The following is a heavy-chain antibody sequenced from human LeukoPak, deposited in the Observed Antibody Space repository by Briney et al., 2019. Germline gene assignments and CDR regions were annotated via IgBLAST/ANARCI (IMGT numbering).Heavy chain of an antibody. D-gene: IGHD3-10*01. CDR3: ARDRSTMVRGQYYYYYMDV. V-gene: IGHV3-64*01. CDR2: ISSNGGST. J-gene: IGHJ6*03. CDR1: GFTFSSYE. Sequence: GGSLRLSCAASGFTFSSYEMNWVRQAPGKGLEYVSAISSNGGSTYYANSVKGRFTISRDNSKNTLYLQMGSLRAEDMAVYYCARDRSTMVRGQYYYYYMDVWGKGTTVTVSS.